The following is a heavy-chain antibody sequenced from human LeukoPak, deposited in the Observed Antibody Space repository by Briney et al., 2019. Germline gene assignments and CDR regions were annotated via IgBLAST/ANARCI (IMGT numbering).Heavy chain of an antibody. CDR2: IWYDGSNK. Sequence: GGSLRLSCAASGFTFSSYGMHWVRQAPGKGLEWVAVIWYDGSNKYYADSVKGRFTISRDNSKNTLYLQMNSLRAEDTAVYYCARDGHYDILTGYLGAFDIWGQGTMVTVSS. V-gene: IGHV3-33*01. CDR3: ARDGHYDILTGYLGAFDI. D-gene: IGHD3-9*01. CDR1: GFTFSSYG. J-gene: IGHJ3*02.